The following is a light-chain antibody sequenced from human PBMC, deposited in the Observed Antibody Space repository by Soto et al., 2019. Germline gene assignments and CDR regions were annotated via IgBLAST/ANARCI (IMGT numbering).Light chain of an antibody. CDR1: QSVSRN. Sequence: ETVMTQSPVTLSVSPGERATLSCRASQSVSRNFAWYQQRPGQAPRLLIYGASTRATGVPSRFSGSGSGTEFALTISSLQYEDFAVYYCQQYNNWPLTFGGGTKVEIK. CDR3: QQYNNWPLT. CDR2: GAS. J-gene: IGKJ4*01. V-gene: IGKV3-15*01.